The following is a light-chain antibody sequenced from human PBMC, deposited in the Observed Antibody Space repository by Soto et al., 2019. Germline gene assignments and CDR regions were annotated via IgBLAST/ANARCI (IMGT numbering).Light chain of an antibody. Sequence: EVVLTQSPGTLSLSPGERATLSCRASQSVSRSYLAWYQQKPGQAPRLLIYGASSRATGIPDRFRGSGSGTDFTLPISRLEPEDFAVYYCHQYGSSPQTFGQGKRLEIK. CDR2: GAS. CDR1: QSVSRSY. V-gene: IGKV3-20*01. J-gene: IGKJ5*01. CDR3: HQYGSSPQT.